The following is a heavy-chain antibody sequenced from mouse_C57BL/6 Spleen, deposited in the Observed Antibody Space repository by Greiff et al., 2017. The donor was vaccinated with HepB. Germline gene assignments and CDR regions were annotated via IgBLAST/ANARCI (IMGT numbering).Heavy chain of an antibody. Sequence: QVQLKDSGAELARPGASVKMSCKASGYTFTSYTMHWVKQRPGQGLEWIGYINPSSGYTKYNQKFKDKATLTADKSSSTAYMQLSSLTSEDSAVYYCASDYFYAMDYWGQGTSVTVSS. D-gene: IGHD2-4*01. CDR2: INPSSGYT. V-gene: IGHV1-4*01. CDR1: GYTFTSYT. J-gene: IGHJ4*01. CDR3: ASDYFYAMDY.